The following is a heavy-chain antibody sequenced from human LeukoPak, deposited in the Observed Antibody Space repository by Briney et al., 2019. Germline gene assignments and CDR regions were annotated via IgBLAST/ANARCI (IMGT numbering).Heavy chain of an antibody. CDR1: GYALTELS. J-gene: IGHJ5*02. CDR2: FDPEDGET. D-gene: IGHD3-22*01. Sequence: GASVKVSCKVSGYALTELSMHWVRQAPGKGLEWMGGFDPEDGETIYAQKFQGRVTMTEDTSTDTAYMELSSLRSEDTAVYYCATVGYYDSSGYTTRQSNWFDPWGQGTLATVSS. CDR3: ATVGYYDSSGYTTRQSNWFDP. V-gene: IGHV1-24*01.